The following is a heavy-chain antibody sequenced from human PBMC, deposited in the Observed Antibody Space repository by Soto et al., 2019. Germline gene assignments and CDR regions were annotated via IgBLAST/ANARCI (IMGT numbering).Heavy chain of an antibody. V-gene: IGHV3-30*04. CDR1: GFTFNSLS. CDR3: AMDPYGGIKYFDH. J-gene: IGHJ4*02. CDR2: VSFDGKVT. Sequence: PGGSLRLSCTGSGFTFNSLSLHWVRQGPDKGLEWVAVVSFDGKVTYYADSVKGRFTVSRDNSKNTIYLQANSLRAEDTAVYYGAMDPYGGIKYFDHWGQGTLVTVSS. D-gene: IGHD5-12*01.